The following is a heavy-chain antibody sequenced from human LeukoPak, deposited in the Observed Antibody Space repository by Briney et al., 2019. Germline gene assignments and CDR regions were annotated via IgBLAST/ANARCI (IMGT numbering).Heavy chain of an antibody. CDR2: IDGSGSTR. CDR3: VSVWNPQALDY. Sequence: GGSLRLSCVASGFTFSSYEMNWVRQAPGKGLECISYIDGSGSTRYYADSVKDRFTISRDNAKNSLYLQMDSLRAEDTAVYYCVSVWNPQALDYWGQGTLFTVSS. J-gene: IGHJ4*02. D-gene: IGHD1-1*01. V-gene: IGHV3-48*03. CDR1: GFTFSSYE.